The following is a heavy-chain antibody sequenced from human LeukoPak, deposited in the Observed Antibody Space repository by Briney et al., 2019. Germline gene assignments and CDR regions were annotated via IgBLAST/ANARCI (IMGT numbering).Heavy chain of an antibody. V-gene: IGHV5-51*01. J-gene: IGHJ4*02. CDR1: GYSFTTYW. D-gene: IGHD4-23*01. CDR3: AGQRYDYGGSFDY. Sequence: GESLKISCKGSGYSFTTYWIGWVRQMPGKGLEWMGIIYPGDSDTRYSPSFQGQVTFSADKSISTAFLHWSSLKASDTAMYYCAGQRYDYGGSFDYWGQGTLVTVSS. CDR2: IYPGDSDT.